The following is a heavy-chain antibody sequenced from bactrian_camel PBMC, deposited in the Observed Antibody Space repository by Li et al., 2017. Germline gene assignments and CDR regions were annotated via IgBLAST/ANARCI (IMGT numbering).Heavy chain of an antibody. J-gene: IGHJ4*01. Sequence: VQLVESGGDSVQAGGSLRLACIASGFTFDESDMGWYRQRPGRECELVSTVNIDGATYYADSVKGRFTISQDGAKNTLYLHMNNLKPEDTAMYHCAASGGQLGRWCYEFPVNWVSWLYNWGQGTQVTVS. CDR3: AASGGQLGRWCYEFPVNWVSWLYN. CDR1: GFTFDESD. V-gene: IGHV3S55*01. D-gene: IGHD3*01. CDR2: VNIDGAT.